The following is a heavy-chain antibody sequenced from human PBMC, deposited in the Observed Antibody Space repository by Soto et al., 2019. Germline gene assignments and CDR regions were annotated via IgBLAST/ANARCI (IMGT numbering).Heavy chain of an antibody. J-gene: IGHJ6*02. CDR3: ARASPVVTDV. V-gene: IGHV4-30-4*01. CDR2: IYYSGST. D-gene: IGHD5-18*01. Sequence: QVQLQESGPGLVKPSQTLSLTCTVSGGSISSGDYYWSWIRQPPGKGLEWIGYIYYSGSTYYNPSLKSRVTRAVDTCKDQFALKLSFVTAVDTAVYYCARASPVVTDVWGQGTTVTVSS. CDR1: GGSISSGDYY.